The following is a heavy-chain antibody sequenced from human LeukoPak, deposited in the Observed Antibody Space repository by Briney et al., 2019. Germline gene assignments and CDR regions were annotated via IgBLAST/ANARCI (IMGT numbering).Heavy chain of an antibody. CDR1: GYTFTSYD. Sequence: GASVKVSCKASGYTFTSYDINWVRQATGQGLEWMGWMNPNSGNTGYAQKFQGRVTMTRNTSISTAYMELSSLRSEDTAVYYCARDSPDYDILTGPLDYWGQGTLVTVSS. CDR3: ARDSPDYDILTGPLDY. V-gene: IGHV1-8*01. D-gene: IGHD3-9*01. CDR2: MNPNSGNT. J-gene: IGHJ4*02.